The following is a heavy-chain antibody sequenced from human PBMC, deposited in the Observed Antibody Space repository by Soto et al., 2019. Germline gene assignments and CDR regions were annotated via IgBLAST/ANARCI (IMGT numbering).Heavy chain of an antibody. V-gene: IGHV3-7*01. J-gene: IGHJ6*03. CDR2: IKQDGSEK. CDR1: GFTFSSYW. D-gene: IGHD3-3*02. Sequence: GGSLRLSCAASGFTFSSYWMSWVRQAPGKGLEWVANIKQDGSEKYYVDSVKGRFTISRDNAKNSLYLQMNSLRAEDTAVYYCAREIDEYIFGVANYYMDVWGKGTTVTVSS. CDR3: AREIDEYIFGVANYYMDV.